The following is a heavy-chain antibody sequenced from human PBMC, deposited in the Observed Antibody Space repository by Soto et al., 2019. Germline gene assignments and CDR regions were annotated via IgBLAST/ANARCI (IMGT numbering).Heavy chain of an antibody. J-gene: IGHJ4*02. CDR3: ARQVKVLLWFGESNTYYFDY. D-gene: IGHD3-10*01. Sequence: SETLCLTCTVSGGSISSYHWSWIRQPPGKGLEWIGYIYYSGSTNYNPSLKSRATISVDTSKNQFSLKLSSVTAADTAVYYCARQVKVLLWFGESNTYYFDYWGQGTLVTVSS. V-gene: IGHV4-59*08. CDR1: GGSISSYH. CDR2: IYYSGST.